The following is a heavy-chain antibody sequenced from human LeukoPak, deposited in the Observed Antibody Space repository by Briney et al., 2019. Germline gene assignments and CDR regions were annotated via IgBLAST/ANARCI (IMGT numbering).Heavy chain of an antibody. CDR2: IYPGDSDT. CDR3: ARHYYYDSSGYPNWFDP. V-gene: IGHV5-51*01. CDR1: GYSFTNYW. J-gene: IGHJ5*02. Sequence: GESLKISCKGSGYSFTNYWIGWVRQMPGKGLEWMGIIYPGDSDTRYSPSFQGQVTISADKSISTAYLQWSSLKASDTAMYYCARHYYYDSSGYPNWFDPWGQGTLVTVSS. D-gene: IGHD3-22*01.